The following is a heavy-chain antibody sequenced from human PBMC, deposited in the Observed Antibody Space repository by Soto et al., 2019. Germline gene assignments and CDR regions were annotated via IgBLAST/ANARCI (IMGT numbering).Heavy chain of an antibody. CDR2: ISSSSSYI. CDR1: GFTFSSYS. CDR3: ASGRGYSGYAGY. J-gene: IGHJ4*02. V-gene: IGHV3-21*01. Sequence: GGSLRLSCAASGFTFSSYSMNWVRQAPGKGLEWVSSISSSSSYIYYADSVKGRFTISRDNAKNSLYLQMNSLRAEDTAVYYCASGRGYSGYAGYWGEGTLVTVSS. D-gene: IGHD5-12*01.